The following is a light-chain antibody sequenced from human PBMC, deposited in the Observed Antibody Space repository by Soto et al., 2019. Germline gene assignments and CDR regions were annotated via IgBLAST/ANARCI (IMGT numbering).Light chain of an antibody. CDR3: QKYKNWPYT. CDR1: QSVSSN. J-gene: IGKJ2*01. CDR2: GAS. Sequence: EIVMTQSPATLSVSPGERATLSCRASQSVSSNLAWYQQKPGQAPRLLIYGASTRATGIPARFSGSGSGTEFTLTIRSLQSEDFAVYYCQKYKNWPYTFGQGTKLEIK. V-gene: IGKV3-15*01.